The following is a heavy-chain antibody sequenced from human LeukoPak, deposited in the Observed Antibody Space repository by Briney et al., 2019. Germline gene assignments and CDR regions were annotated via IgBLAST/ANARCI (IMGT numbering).Heavy chain of an antibody. V-gene: IGHV3-7*01. CDR1: GFTFSNNW. CDR2: IKQDGSDK. D-gene: IGHD2-2*01. Sequence: GGSLRLSCAASGFTFSNNWMSWVRQAPGKGLEWVANIKQDGSDKYYVDSVKGRFTISRDNAKNSLYLQMNSLRAEDTAVYYCARDHHQRLWDDYYYYMDVWGKGTTVTISS. J-gene: IGHJ6*03. CDR3: ARDHHQRLWDDYYYYMDV.